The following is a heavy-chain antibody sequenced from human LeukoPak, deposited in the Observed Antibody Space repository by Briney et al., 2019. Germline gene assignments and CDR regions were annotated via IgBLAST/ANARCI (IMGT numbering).Heavy chain of an antibody. V-gene: IGHV1-24*01. Sequence: ASVKVSCKVSGYTLTELSMHWVRQAPGKGLEWMGGFDPEDGETIYAQKFQGRVTMTRDTSTSTVYMDLSSLRSEDTAVYYCARDKSGTTQGDSDYWGQGTLVTVSS. CDR2: FDPEDGET. CDR1: GYTLTELS. CDR3: ARDKSGTTQGDSDY. J-gene: IGHJ4*02. D-gene: IGHD1-1*01.